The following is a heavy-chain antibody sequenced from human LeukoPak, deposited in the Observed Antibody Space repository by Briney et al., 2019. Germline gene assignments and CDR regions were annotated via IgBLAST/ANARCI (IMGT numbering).Heavy chain of an antibody. V-gene: IGHV4-39*01. J-gene: IGHJ4*02. D-gene: IGHD4-11*01. CDR1: GGSISSSSYY. CDR2: IYYSGST. CDR3: ARRSNSLLRTFGY. Sequence: SETLSLTCTVSGGSISSSSYYWGWIRQPPGKGLEWIGSIYYSGSTYYNPSLKSRVTISVDTSKNQFSLKLSSVTAADTAVYYCARRSNSLLRTFGYWGQGTLVTVSS.